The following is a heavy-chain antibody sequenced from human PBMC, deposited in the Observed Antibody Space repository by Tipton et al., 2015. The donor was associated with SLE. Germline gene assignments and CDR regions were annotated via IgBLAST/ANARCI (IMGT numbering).Heavy chain of an antibody. Sequence: SLRLSCAASGFTFDDCAMHWVRQAPGKGLERVSGISWNSGSIGYADSVKGRFTISRDNAKNSLYLQMNSLRAEDTALYYCAKAAVTTSPFDYWGQGTLVTVSS. J-gene: IGHJ4*02. V-gene: IGHV3-9*01. CDR3: AKAAVTTSPFDY. CDR1: GFTFDDCA. CDR2: ISWNSGSI. D-gene: IGHD4-17*01.